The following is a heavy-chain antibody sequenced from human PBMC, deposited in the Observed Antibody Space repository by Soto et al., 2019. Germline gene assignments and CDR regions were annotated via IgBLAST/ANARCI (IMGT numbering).Heavy chain of an antibody. CDR1: GGSVNSAY. Sequence: QVQLQEMGPGLVNPSQTLTITCTVSGGSVNSAYWSWIRQVPGKGLEWMGNIYHTGRTFYNPSIKSRVAISIYTSKPLFSPRMRSVTAADTAVYYCARTHASNSSFFDSWGQGTVVTVSS. V-gene: IGHV4-31*03. CDR3: ARTHASNSSFFDS. CDR2: IYHTGRT. J-gene: IGHJ4*02. D-gene: IGHD6-6*01.